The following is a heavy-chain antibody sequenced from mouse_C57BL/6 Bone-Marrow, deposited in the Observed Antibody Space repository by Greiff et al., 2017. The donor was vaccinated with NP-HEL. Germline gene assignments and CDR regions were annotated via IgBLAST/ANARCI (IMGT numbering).Heavy chain of an antibody. J-gene: IGHJ2*01. D-gene: IGHD2-1*01. CDR3: AMDGNFDY. CDR2: ISSGSSTI. Sequence: EVKVVESGGGLVKPGGSLKLSCAASGFTFSDYGMHWVRQAPEKGLEWVAYISSGSSTIYYAETVKGRFTFSRDNAKNTLFLHMTSLRSEDTAIYYCAMDGNFDYWGQGTTLTVSS. CDR1: GFTFSDYG. V-gene: IGHV5-17*01.